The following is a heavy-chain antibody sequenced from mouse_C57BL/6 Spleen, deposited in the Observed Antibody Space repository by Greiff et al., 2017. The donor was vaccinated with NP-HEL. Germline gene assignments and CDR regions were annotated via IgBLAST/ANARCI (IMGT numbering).Heavy chain of an antibody. CDR3: ARGTVLSYYFGY. J-gene: IGHJ2*01. V-gene: IGHV1-59*01. CDR2: IDPSDSYT. Sequence: LQLQQPGAELVRPGTSVKLSCKASGYTFTSYWMHWVKQRPGQGLEWIGVIDPSDSYTNYNQKFKGKATLTVDTSSSTAYMQLSSLTSEDSAVYYCARGTVLSYYFGYWGQGTTLTVSS. CDR1: GYTFTSYW. D-gene: IGHD1-1*01.